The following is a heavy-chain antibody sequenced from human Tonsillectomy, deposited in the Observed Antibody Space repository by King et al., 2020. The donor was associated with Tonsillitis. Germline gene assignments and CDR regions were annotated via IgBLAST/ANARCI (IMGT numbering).Heavy chain of an antibody. CDR3: ARCAPGQQWLPAFDY. J-gene: IGHJ4*02. D-gene: IGHD6-19*01. V-gene: IGHV1-69*06. CDR1: GGTFSNYA. Sequence: QLVQSGAEVKKPGSSVKVSCKASGGTFSNYAISWVRQAPGQGLEWMGGIIPIFGTANYAQKFQGRVTITADKSTGTAYMELSSLRSEDTAVYYCARCAPGQQWLPAFDYWGQGTLVSVSS. CDR2: IIPIFGTA.